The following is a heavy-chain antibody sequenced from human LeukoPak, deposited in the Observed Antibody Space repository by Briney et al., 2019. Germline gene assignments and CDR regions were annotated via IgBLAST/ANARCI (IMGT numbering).Heavy chain of an antibody. J-gene: IGHJ6*02. CDR2: INHSGTT. CDR1: GGSFSGYY. D-gene: IGHD3-10*01. V-gene: IGHV4-34*01. CDR3: ARLCFGEAPLYYYYYGLDV. Sequence: SATLSLTCAVYGGSFSGYYWSWIRQSPGKGLERIGEINHSGTTNYNVSLKSRVTISVDTSKNQFSLRLRSLTAADTAVYYCARLCFGEAPLYYYYYGLDVWGQGTTVTVSS.